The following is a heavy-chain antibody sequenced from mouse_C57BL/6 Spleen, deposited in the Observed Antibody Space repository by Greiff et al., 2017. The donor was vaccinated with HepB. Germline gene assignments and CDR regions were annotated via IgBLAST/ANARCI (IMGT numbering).Heavy chain of an antibody. CDR2: ISSGSSTI. V-gene: IGHV5-17*01. Sequence: EVMLVESGGGLVKPGGSLKLSCAASGFTFSDYGMHWVRQAPEKGLEWVAYISSGSSTIYYADTVKGRFTISRDNAKNTLFLQMTSLRSEDTAMYYCARDYYGSSYEAGYWGQGTTLTVSS. D-gene: IGHD1-1*01. CDR1: GFTFSDYG. CDR3: ARDYYGSSYEAGY. J-gene: IGHJ2*01.